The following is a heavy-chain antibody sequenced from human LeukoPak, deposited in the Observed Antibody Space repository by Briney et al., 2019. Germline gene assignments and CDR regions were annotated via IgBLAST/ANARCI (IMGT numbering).Heavy chain of an antibody. D-gene: IGHD1-26*01. Sequence: GGSLRLSCAGSGFDFSRYWMAWVRQAPGKGLEYVSAITSNGDKTYYGNSVKGRFTISRDNSKNTLYLQMGSLRIEDMAVYYCARGGATTLFDYWGQGTLVTVSS. CDR2: ITSNGDKT. J-gene: IGHJ4*02. CDR3: ARGGATTLFDY. V-gene: IGHV3-64*01. CDR1: GFDFSRYW.